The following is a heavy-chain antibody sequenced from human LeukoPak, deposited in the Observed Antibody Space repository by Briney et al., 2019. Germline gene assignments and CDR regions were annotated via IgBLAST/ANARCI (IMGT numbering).Heavy chain of an antibody. CDR2: INHSGST. CDR3: ARHSASKLVAH. J-gene: IGHJ4*02. V-gene: IGHV4-34*01. CDR1: GGSFSGYY. Sequence: PSETLSLTCAVYGGSFSGYYWSWIRQPPGKGLEWIGEINHSGSTYYNPSLKSRVTISVDTSKNQFSLKLSSVTAADTAVYYCARHSASKLVAHWGQGTLVTVSS. D-gene: IGHD6-6*01.